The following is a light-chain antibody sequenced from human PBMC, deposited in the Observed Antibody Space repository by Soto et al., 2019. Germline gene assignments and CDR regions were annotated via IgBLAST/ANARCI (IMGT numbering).Light chain of an antibody. Sequence: DTHITQSPTTLSASVRDRVTITCRASQSISTWLAWYQQKPGKAPKLLIYKASSLESGVPSRFSGSGSGTEFTLTISSLQPDDFATYYCQQYNTYPLTFGGGTKVDIK. CDR1: QSISTW. J-gene: IGKJ4*01. CDR3: QQYNTYPLT. CDR2: KAS. V-gene: IGKV1-5*03.